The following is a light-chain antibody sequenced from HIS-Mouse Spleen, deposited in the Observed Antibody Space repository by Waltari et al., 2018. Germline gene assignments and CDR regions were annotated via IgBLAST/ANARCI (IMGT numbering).Light chain of an antibody. CDR2: EAS. Sequence: SYELTQPPSVSVSPGQTARITCPGDALPKKYAYWYQQKSGQAPVLVIYEASNRPSGIPERFSGSSSGTMATLTISGAQVEDEADYYCYSTDSSGNHRVFGGGTKLTVL. V-gene: IGLV3-10*01. J-gene: IGLJ2*01. CDR3: YSTDSSGNHRV. CDR1: ALPKKY.